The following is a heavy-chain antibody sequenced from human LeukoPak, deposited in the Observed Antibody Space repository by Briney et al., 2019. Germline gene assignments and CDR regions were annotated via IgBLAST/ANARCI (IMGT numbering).Heavy chain of an antibody. D-gene: IGHD6-19*01. CDR1: GYTFTSYD. J-gene: IGHJ4*02. V-gene: IGHV1-2*02. CDR2: INPNSGGT. Sequence: GASVKVSCKASGYTFTSYDINWVRQAPGQGLEWMGWINPNSGGTNYAQKFQGRVTMTRDTSISTAYMELSRLRSDDTAVYYCARDYGYSSGRDTDDYWGQGTLVTVSS. CDR3: ARDYGYSSGRDTDDY.